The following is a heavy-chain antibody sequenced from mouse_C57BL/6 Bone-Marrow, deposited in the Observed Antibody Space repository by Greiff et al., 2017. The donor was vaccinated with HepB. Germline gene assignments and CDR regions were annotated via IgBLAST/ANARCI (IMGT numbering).Heavy chain of an antibody. J-gene: IGHJ4*01. Sequence: EVKVEESGPGLVKPSQSLSLTCSVTGYSITSGYYWNWIRQFPGNKLEWMGYISYDGSNNYNPSLKNRISITRDTSKNQFFLKLNSVTTEDTATYYCAREGYWAMDYWGQGTSVTVSS. CDR1: GYSITSGYY. CDR2: ISYDGSN. CDR3: AREGYWAMDY. V-gene: IGHV3-6*01.